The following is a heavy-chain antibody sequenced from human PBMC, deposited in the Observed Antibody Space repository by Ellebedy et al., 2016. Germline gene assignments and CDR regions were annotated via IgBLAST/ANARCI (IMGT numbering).Heavy chain of an antibody. D-gene: IGHD6-13*01. J-gene: IGHJ4*02. CDR1: GFTFNNYA. CDR3: VKGASSGSWVTMEY. Sequence: GGSLRLSCAASGFTFNNYAMSWVRQAPGRGLEWVSSISDNGARTYYADSVKGRFTISRDNSRNTLYLQMNSLRVEDTALYYCVKGASSGSWVTMEYWGQGALVTVSS. V-gene: IGHV3-23*01. CDR2: ISDNGART.